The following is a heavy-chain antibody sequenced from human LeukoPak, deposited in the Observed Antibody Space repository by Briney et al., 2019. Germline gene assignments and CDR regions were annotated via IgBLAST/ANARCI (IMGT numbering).Heavy chain of an antibody. J-gene: IGHJ4*02. D-gene: IGHD2-15*01. CDR2: ISAYNGNT. CDR3: ARGRTHRRYCSGGSCYADFDY. Sequence: ASVKVSCKASGYTFTSYVISWVRQAPGQGLEWMGWISAYNGNTNYAQKLQGRVTMTTDTSTSTAYMELRSLRSDDTAVYYCARGRTHRRYCSGGSCYADFDYWGQGTLVTVSS. CDR1: GYTFTSYV. V-gene: IGHV1-18*01.